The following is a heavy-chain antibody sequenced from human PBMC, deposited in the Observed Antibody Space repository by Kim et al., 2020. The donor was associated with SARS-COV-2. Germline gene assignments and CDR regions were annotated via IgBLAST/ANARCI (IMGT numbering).Heavy chain of an antibody. J-gene: IGHJ4*02. Sequence: ASVKVSCKASGYTFTGYYMHWVRQAPGQGLEWMGRINPNSGGTNYAQKFQGRVTMTRDTSISTAYMELSRLRSDDTAVYYCARGSSSSMGTNFDYWGQGTLVTVSS. CDR1: GYTFTGYY. CDR3: ARGSSSSMGTNFDY. CDR2: INPNSGGT. V-gene: IGHV1-2*06. D-gene: IGHD6-6*01.